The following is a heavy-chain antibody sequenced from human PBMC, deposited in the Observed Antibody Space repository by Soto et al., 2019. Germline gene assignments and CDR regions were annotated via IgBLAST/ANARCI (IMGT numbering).Heavy chain of an antibody. CDR3: ATAGNYPFHN. V-gene: IGHV3-74*01. D-gene: IGHD1-1*01. CDR2: INPDGRTI. Sequence: PVGSLRLSCAASAFSFSTSWMHWVRQAPGEGLVWVSRINPDGRTINYADSVKGRFTISRDNAKNTLYLQMNILRVEDTAVYFCATAGNYPFHNWGLGRMVTLCS. J-gene: IGHJ4*03. CDR1: AFSFSTSW.